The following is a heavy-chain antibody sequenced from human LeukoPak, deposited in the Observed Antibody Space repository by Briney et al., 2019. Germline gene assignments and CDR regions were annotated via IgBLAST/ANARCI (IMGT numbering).Heavy chain of an antibody. CDR2: IKQDGSEK. D-gene: IGHD3-3*01. CDR1: GYTFSSYW. Sequence: GGALRLSCVPPGYTFSSYWMSWVRQAPGKGLEWVANIKQDGSEKYYVDSVKGRFTISRDNAKNSLYLQMNSLRAEDTAVYYCARGLGIYDFWSGYYGDYFDYWGQGTLVTVA. J-gene: IGHJ4*02. V-gene: IGHV3-7*01. CDR3: ARGLGIYDFWSGYYGDYFDY.